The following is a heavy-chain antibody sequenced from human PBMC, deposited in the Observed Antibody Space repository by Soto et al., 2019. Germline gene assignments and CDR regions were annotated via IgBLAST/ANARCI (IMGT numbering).Heavy chain of an antibody. CDR1: GFTFSNAW. Sequence: PGGSLRLSCAASGFTFSNAWMSWVRPAPGKGLEWVGRIKSKTDGGTTDYAAPVKGRFTISRDDSKNTLYLQMNSLKTEDTAVYYCTTVVYYYDSSGYYYVDYWGQGTLVTVSS. CDR3: TTVVYYYDSSGYYYVDY. J-gene: IGHJ4*02. D-gene: IGHD3-22*01. V-gene: IGHV3-15*01. CDR2: IKSKTDGGTT.